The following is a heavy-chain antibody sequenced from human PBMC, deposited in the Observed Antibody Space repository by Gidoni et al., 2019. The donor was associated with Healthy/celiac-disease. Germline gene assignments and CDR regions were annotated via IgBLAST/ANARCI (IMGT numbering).Heavy chain of an antibody. CDR3: ARHGKGSSSWGAFDI. CDR2: IYYSGST. J-gene: IGHJ3*02. D-gene: IGHD6-13*01. CDR1: GGSISSRSYS. V-gene: IGHV4-39*01. Sequence: LQLQASGPGLVKPSETVSLTCTVAGGSISSRSYSWGRIRQPPGKGLEWSGSIYYSGSTYYNPSLKSRSTIAVDTCKNQCSLKRSTETAADTAVYYCARHGKGSSSWGAFDIWGQGTMVTVSS.